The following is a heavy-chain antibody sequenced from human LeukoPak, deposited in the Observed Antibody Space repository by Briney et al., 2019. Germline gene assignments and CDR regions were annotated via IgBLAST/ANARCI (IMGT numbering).Heavy chain of an antibody. J-gene: IGHJ6*02. Sequence: GASVEVSCKASGYTFTGFYLHWVRQAPGQGLEWMGWINPNNGVTIYAQKFQDRVTMTRDTSISTAYMELSGLRFDDTAVFYCARVGDHYDSESSSYYYHGLDVWGQGTTVTVSS. CDR3: ARVGDHYDSESSSYYYHGLDV. D-gene: IGHD3-10*01. CDR1: GYTFTGFY. CDR2: INPNNGVT. V-gene: IGHV1-2*02.